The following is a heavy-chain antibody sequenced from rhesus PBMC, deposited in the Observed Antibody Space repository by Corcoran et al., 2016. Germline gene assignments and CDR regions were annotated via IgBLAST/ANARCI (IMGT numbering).Heavy chain of an antibody. D-gene: IGHD5-30*01. V-gene: IGHV4-160*01. CDR1: GGSISSNY. J-gene: IGHJ4*01. Sequence: QVQLQESGPGLVKPSETLSLTCAVSGGSISSNYWSWIRQPPGKGLEWIGYIYGSSGSTYYNPPLKSRFTISTDTSKNQFSLKLSSVTAADTAVYYCARGQGYSGYSFGDFDYWGQGVLVTVSS. CDR3: ARGQGYSGYSFGDFDY. CDR2: IYGSSGST.